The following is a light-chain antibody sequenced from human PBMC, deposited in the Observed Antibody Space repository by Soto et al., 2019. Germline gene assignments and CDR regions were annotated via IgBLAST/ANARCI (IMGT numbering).Light chain of an antibody. V-gene: IGLV4-60*03. Sequence: QSVLTQSSSASASLGSSVKLTCTLSSGHSSYIIAWHQQQPGKAPRYLMKLEGSGNYNKGSGVPDRFSGSTSGTDRYLTISNLQSEDEADYYCETWDTSTRVFGGGTKVTVL. CDR1: SGHSSYI. CDR3: ETWDTSTRV. J-gene: IGLJ2*01. CDR2: LEGSGNY.